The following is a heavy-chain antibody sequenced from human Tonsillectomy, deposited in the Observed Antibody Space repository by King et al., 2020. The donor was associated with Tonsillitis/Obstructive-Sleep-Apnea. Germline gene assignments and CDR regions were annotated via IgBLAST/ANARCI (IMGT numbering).Heavy chain of an antibody. V-gene: IGHV3-48*03. D-gene: IGHD3-3*01. CDR1: GFTLSSYE. CDR2: ISSSGDTI. J-gene: IGHJ6*03. Sequence: VQLVESGGGLVQPGGSLRLSCAASGFTLSSYEMNWVRQAPGKGLGWLSYISSSGDTICYAGSVKGRFTISRDSAKNSLYLQMNSLRAEDTAVYYCARVGYDFWSGYYTYYMDVWGKGTTVTVSS. CDR3: ARVGYDFWSGYYTYYMDV.